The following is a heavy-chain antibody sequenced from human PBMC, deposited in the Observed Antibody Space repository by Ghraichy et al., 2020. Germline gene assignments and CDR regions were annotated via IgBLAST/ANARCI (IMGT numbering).Heavy chain of an antibody. D-gene: IGHD3-22*01. V-gene: IGHV1-2*06. CDR2: INPNSGGT. CDR1: GYTFTGYY. Sequence: VKVSCKASGYTFTGYYMHWVRQAPGQGLEWMGRINPNSGGTNYAQKFQGRVTMTRDTSISTAYMELSRLRSDDTAVYYCAREGRYYDSSGYYYYYYYGMDVWGQGTTVTVSS. CDR3: AREGRYYDSSGYYYYYYYGMDV. J-gene: IGHJ6*02.